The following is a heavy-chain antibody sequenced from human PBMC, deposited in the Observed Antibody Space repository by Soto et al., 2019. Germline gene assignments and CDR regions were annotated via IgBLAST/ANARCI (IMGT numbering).Heavy chain of an antibody. D-gene: IGHD5-12*01. Sequence: SETLSLTCTVSGGSISSGGYYWSWIRQHPGKGLEWIGYIYYSGSTYYNPSLKSRVTISVDTSKNQSSLKLSSVTAADTAVYYCARGSSGYLFDYWGQGTLVTVSS. CDR3: ARGSSGYLFDY. J-gene: IGHJ4*02. V-gene: IGHV4-31*03. CDR1: GGSISSGGYY. CDR2: IYYSGST.